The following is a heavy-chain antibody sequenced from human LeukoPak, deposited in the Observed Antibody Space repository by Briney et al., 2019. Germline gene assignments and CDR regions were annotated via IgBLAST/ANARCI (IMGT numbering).Heavy chain of an antibody. V-gene: IGHV4-59*01. CDR3: ARVVYYYDSGSRIFDY. D-gene: IGHD3-10*01. Sequence: PSETLSLTCTVSGGSISSYYWSWIRQPLGKGLEWIGYISYTGSTDYNPSLKSRVTISVDTSKNQFSLKLSSVIAADTAVYYCARVVYYYDSGSRIFDYWGQGTLVTVSS. CDR2: ISYTGST. CDR1: GGSISSYY. J-gene: IGHJ4*02.